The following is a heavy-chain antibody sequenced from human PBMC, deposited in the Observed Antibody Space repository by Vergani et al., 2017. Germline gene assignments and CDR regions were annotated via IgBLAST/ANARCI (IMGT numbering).Heavy chain of an antibody. CDR3: SRGRRYSFGYSDY. V-gene: IGHV3-49*04. J-gene: IGHJ4*02. CDR2: IRNKAYGGTK. D-gene: IGHD5-18*01. Sequence: EVQLVESGGGLVPPGRSLRLSCAASGFSFGDYAMTWVRQAPGKGLEWVAFIRNKAYGGTKEYAASVKGRFTISRDDSKRLAYLQLSGLKTEDTAVYFCSRGRRYSFGYSDYWGQGTLVTVSS. CDR1: GFSFGDYA.